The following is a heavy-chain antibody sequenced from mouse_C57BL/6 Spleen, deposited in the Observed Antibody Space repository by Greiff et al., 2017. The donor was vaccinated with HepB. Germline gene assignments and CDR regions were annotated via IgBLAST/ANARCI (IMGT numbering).Heavy chain of an antibody. Sequence: QVQLQQPGAELVKPGASVKLSCKASGYTFTSYWMHWVKQRPGRGLEWIGRIDPNSGGTKYNEKFKSKATLTVDKPSSTAYMQLSILTSEDSAVYYCARGDYGNYEIFDYWGQGTTLTVSS. V-gene: IGHV1-72*01. CDR1: GYTFTSYW. J-gene: IGHJ2*01. D-gene: IGHD2-1*01. CDR3: ARGDYGNYEIFDY. CDR2: IDPNSGGT.